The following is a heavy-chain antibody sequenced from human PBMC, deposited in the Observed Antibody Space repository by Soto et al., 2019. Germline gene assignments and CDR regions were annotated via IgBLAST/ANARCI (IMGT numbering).Heavy chain of an antibody. Sequence: SETLSLTCTVSGGSITSSSYYWGWIRQPPGKGLEWIGSIYYSGSTYYNPSLKSRVTISVDTSKNQFSLKLSSVTAADTAVYYCMLGSGWKDFDYWGQGTLVTVSS. CDR2: IYYSGST. J-gene: IGHJ4*02. V-gene: IGHV4-39*01. CDR1: GGSITSSSYY. CDR3: MLGSGWKDFDY. D-gene: IGHD3-22*01.